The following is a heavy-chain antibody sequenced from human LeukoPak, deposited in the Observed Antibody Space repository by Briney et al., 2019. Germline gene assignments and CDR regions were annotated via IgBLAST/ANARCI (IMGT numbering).Heavy chain of an antibody. CDR1: GFTFSSFG. CDR2: IWYDASNK. Sequence: PGGSLRLSCAASGFTFSSFGMHWVRQAPGKGLEWVAVIWYDASNKYYADSVKGRFTISRDNSKNTLYLQMNSLRDDDTAVYYCVRGAGVSRFNNLDSWGQGTLVIVSS. V-gene: IGHV3-33*01. CDR3: VRGAGVSRFNNLDS. J-gene: IGHJ5*01. D-gene: IGHD1/OR15-1a*01.